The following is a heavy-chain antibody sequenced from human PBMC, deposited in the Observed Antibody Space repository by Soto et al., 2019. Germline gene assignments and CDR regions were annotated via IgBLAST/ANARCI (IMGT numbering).Heavy chain of an antibody. CDR3: ARALDILTGYPSFFDY. CDR1: GFTFSSYA. J-gene: IGHJ4*02. D-gene: IGHD3-9*01. V-gene: IGHV3-30-3*01. Sequence: GSLRLSCAASGFTFSSYAMHWVRQAPGKGLEWVAVISYDGSNKYYADSVKGRFTISRDNSKNTLYLQMNSLRAEDTAVYYCARALDILTGYPSFFDYWGQGTLVTVSS. CDR2: ISYDGSNK.